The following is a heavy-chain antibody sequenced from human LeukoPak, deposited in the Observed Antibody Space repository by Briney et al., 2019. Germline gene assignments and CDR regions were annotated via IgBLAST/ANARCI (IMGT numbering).Heavy chain of an antibody. D-gene: IGHD1-26*01. Sequence: GGSLRLSCAASGFTVSSNYMSWVRQAPGKGLEWVSVIYSGGSTYYADPVKGRFTISRDNSKNTLYLQMNSLRAEDTAVYYCARGMYSGSYPDAFDIWGQGTMVTVSS. V-gene: IGHV3-66*01. CDR1: GFTVSSNY. CDR2: IYSGGST. CDR3: ARGMYSGSYPDAFDI. J-gene: IGHJ3*02.